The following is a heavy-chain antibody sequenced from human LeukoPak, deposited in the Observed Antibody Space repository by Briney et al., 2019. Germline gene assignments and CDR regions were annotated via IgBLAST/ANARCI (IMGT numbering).Heavy chain of an antibody. J-gene: IGHJ4*02. CDR1: GGSFSGYY. V-gene: IGHV4-34*01. Sequence: SETLSLTCAVYGGSFSGYYWSWIRQPPGKGLEWIGEINHSGSTIYNPSLKSRVTISVDTSKNQFSLKLTSVTAADTAVYYCARGVCSGGSCYSEWNYWGQGTLVTVSS. D-gene: IGHD2-15*01. CDR2: INHSGST. CDR3: ARGVCSGGSCYSEWNY.